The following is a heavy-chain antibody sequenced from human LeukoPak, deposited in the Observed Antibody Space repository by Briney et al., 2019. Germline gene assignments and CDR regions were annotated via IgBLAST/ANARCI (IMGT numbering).Heavy chain of an antibody. D-gene: IGHD7-27*01. J-gene: IGHJ4*02. V-gene: IGHV1-24*01. CDR2: FDPEDGET. Sequence: ASVKVSCKVSGYTLTELSMHWVRQAPGTGLEWMGGFDPEDGETIYAQKFQGRVTMTRDTSISTAYMELTSLRSEDTAVYYCVGGAPNWGFDYWGQGTLVIVSS. CDR3: VGGAPNWGFDY. CDR1: GYTLTELS.